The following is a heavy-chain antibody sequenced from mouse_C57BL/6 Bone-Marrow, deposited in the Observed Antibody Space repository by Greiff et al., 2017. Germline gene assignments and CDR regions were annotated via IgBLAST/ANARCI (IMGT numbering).Heavy chain of an antibody. J-gene: IGHJ1*03. CDR2: IHPNRGST. Sequence: QVQLQQSGAELVKPGASVKLSCKASGYTFTSYWMHWVKQRPGQGLEWIGMIHPNRGSTNYNEKFKSKATLTVDKSSSTAYMQLSSLTSEDAAVYYCAGGDFYYYFVWGTGTTVTVSS. CDR1: GYTFTSYW. CDR3: AGGDFYYYFV. V-gene: IGHV1-64*01. D-gene: IGHD1-1*02.